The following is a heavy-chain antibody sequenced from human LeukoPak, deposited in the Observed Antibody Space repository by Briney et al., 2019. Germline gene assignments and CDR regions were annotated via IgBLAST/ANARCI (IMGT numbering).Heavy chain of an antibody. J-gene: IGHJ4*02. CDR2: ISSSSSTI. D-gene: IGHD5-18*01. Sequence: PGGSLTLSCAASGFTFSSYSMNWLRQAPGKGLEWVSYISSSSSTIYYAVSVKGRFTISRDNAKNSLYLQMNSLRDEDTAVYYCARERDTAMVDYFDYWGQGTLVTVSS. CDR3: ARERDTAMVDYFDY. CDR1: GFTFSSYS. V-gene: IGHV3-48*02.